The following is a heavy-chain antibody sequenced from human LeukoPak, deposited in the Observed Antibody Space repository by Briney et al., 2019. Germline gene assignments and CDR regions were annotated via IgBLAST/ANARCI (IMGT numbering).Heavy chain of an antibody. Sequence: ASVKVSCTASGYTFTVYYMHWVRQAPGQGLGWMGWINPNSGGTNYAQKFQGRVTMTRDTSISTAYMELSRLRSDDTAVYYCARVGSSWYSDYWGQGTLVTVSS. J-gene: IGHJ4*02. CDR2: INPNSGGT. CDR3: ARVGSSWYSDY. CDR1: GYTFTVYY. D-gene: IGHD6-13*01. V-gene: IGHV1-2*02.